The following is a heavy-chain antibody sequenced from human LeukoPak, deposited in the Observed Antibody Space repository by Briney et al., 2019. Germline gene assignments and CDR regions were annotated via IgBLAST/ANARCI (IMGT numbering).Heavy chain of an antibody. Sequence: SLRLSSAASGFTFRGDGMNWVREAPGQELKWGSGIGGNSGNIGYADSVKGRFTISRDNAKNSLYLQLSSLRTQHNTWYYCAKERGRWLQFGGSDYWGQGTMVTVSS. CDR3: AKERGRWLQFGGSDY. J-gene: IGHJ4*02. CDR2: IGGNSGNI. D-gene: IGHD5-24*01. CDR1: GFTFRGDG. V-gene: IGHV3-9*01.